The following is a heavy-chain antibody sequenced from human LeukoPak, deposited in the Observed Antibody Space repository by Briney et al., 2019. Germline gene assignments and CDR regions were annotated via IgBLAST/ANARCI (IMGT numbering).Heavy chain of an antibody. J-gene: IGHJ3*02. V-gene: IGHV4-4*07. CDR1: GGSINDYY. CDR3: ARDAYSPDVFDM. Sequence: SEALSLTCSVSGGSINDYYWNWIRQPAGKGLEWIGRIYSSGSTNYNPSLESRVTISADTSKNQFSLTLHSVTAADTAVYYCARDAYSPDVFDMWGQGTMVTVSS. D-gene: IGHD4-11*01. CDR2: IYSSGST.